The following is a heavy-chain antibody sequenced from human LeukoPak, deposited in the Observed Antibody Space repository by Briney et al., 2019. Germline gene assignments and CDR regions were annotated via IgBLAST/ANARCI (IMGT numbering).Heavy chain of an antibody. CDR3: ARDPDEYGDYEFDY. V-gene: IGHV3-30-3*01. CDR1: GFTFSSYA. CDR2: ISYDGSNK. D-gene: IGHD4-17*01. Sequence: GSLRLSCAASGFTFSSYAMHWVRQAPGKWLEWVAVISYDGSNKYYADSVKGRFTISRDNSKNTLYLQMNSLRAEDTAVYYCARDPDEYGDYEFDYWGQGTLVTVSS. J-gene: IGHJ4*02.